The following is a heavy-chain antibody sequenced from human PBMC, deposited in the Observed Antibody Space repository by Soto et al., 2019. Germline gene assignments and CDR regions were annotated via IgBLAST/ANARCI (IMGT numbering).Heavy chain of an antibody. V-gene: IGHV3-64D*06. CDR1: GFTFSSYA. Sequence: GGSLRLSCSDSGFTFSSYAMYWARQAPGKGLEYVSAISSNGGSTYYADSVKGRFTISRDNSKNTLYLQMSSLRAEDTAVYYCVKDRLGANPDDAFDIWGQGTMVTVSS. J-gene: IGHJ3*02. CDR2: ISSNGGST. D-gene: IGHD1-26*01. CDR3: VKDRLGANPDDAFDI.